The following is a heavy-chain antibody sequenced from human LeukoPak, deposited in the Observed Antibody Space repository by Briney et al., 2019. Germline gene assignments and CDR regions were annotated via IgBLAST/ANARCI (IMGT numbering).Heavy chain of an antibody. Sequence: GGSLRLSCAASGFTFSSYAMSWVRQAPGKGLEWVSAISGSGGSTYYADSVKGRFTISRDNSKNTLYLQMNSLRAEDTAVYYCAKDEGMTTVTNYDYWGQGTLVTVSS. D-gene: IGHD4-17*01. CDR2: ISGSGGST. CDR3: AKDEGMTTVTNYDY. V-gene: IGHV3-23*01. CDR1: GFTFSSYA. J-gene: IGHJ4*02.